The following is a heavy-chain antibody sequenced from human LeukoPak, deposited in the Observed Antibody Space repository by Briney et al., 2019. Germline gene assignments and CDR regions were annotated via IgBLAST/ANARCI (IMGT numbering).Heavy chain of an antibody. CDR1: GYTLTELS. CDR3: ATSDLRFLEWSKVVCY. D-gene: IGHD3-3*01. CDR2: FDPEDGET. V-gene: IGHV1-24*01. J-gene: IGHJ4*02. Sequence: ASVKVSCKVSGYTLTELSMHWVRQAPGKGLEWMGGFDPEDGETIYAQKFQGRVTVTEDTSTDTAYMELGSLRSEDTAVYYCATSDLRFLEWSKVVCYWGQGTLVTVSS.